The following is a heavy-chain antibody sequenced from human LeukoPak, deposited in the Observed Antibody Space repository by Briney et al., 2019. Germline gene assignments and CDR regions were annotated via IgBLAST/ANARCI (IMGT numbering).Heavy chain of an antibody. D-gene: IGHD6-13*01. CDR3: ARVTGYMVEDYFDS. Sequence: PSETLSLTCTVSGGSISSSAYHWGWIRQPPGKGLEWIGYIYYSGSTDYNPSLKSRVTISVDTSKNQFSLRLRSVTAADTAVYYCARVTGYMVEDYFDSWGQGTLVTVSS. CDR2: IYYSGST. CDR1: GGSISSSAYH. J-gene: IGHJ4*02. V-gene: IGHV4-61*08.